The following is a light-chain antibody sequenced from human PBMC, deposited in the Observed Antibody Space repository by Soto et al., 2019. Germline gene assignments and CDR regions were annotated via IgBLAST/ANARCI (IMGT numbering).Light chain of an antibody. Sequence: EVVLTQSPGTVSLSPGERATLSCRASQSVTNNYLAWYQQKAGQAPRPLIYAPSSRATGIPDRFSGSGSGKDLPLSISRLEPEDFAVYYCQQYGNSIKWKFGQGTQVEVK. CDR3: QQYGNSIKWK. J-gene: IGKJ1*01. CDR2: APS. CDR1: QSVTNNY. V-gene: IGKV3-20*01.